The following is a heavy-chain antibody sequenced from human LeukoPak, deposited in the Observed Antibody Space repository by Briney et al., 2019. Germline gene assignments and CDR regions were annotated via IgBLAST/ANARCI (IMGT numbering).Heavy chain of an antibody. Sequence: GGSLRLSCTASGFIFSNAWMNWVRQAPGKGLEWAGRIKSKPDGGTTDYAAPVKGRFSISRDDSKNTVYLQMNSLKTEDTAVYYCSTGDADSVGFDYWAREPWSPSPQ. CDR3: STGDADSVGFDY. V-gene: IGHV3-15*01. CDR1: GFIFSNAW. J-gene: IGHJ4*02. D-gene: IGHD4-23*01. CDR2: IKSKPDGGTT.